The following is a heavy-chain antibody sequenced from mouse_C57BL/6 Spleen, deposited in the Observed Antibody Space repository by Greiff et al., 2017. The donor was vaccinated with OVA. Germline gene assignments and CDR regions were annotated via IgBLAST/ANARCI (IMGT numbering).Heavy chain of an antibody. CDR2: ISSGGDYI. Sequence: EVKVVESGEGLVKPGGSLKLSCAASGFTFSSYAMSWVRQTPEKRLEWVAYISSGGDYIYYADTVKGRFTISRDNARNTLYLQMSSLKSEDTAMYYCTRGVYYYGSSSWFAYWGQGTLVTVSA. V-gene: IGHV5-9-1*02. D-gene: IGHD1-1*01. CDR1: GFTFSSYA. CDR3: TRGVYYYGSSSWFAY. J-gene: IGHJ3*01.